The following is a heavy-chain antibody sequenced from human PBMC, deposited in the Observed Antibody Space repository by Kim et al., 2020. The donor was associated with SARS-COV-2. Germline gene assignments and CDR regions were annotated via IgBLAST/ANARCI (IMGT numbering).Heavy chain of an antibody. Sequence: GGSLRLSCAASGFTFSSYDMHWVRQATGKGLEWVSTIGTAGDTYYPGSVKGRFTISRENAKNSLYLQMNSLRAGDTAVYYCARGHYYDSSGYDAFDIWGQGTMVTVSS. CDR2: IGTAGDT. J-gene: IGHJ3*02. D-gene: IGHD3-22*01. V-gene: IGHV3-13*01. CDR1: GFTFSSYD. CDR3: ARGHYYDSSGYDAFDI.